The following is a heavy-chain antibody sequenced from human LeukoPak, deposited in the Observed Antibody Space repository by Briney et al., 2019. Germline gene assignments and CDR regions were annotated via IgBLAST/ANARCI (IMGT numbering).Heavy chain of an antibody. CDR3: ATLGYCSSTSCIYNYYYYGMDV. CDR2: VGGSGGTT. D-gene: IGHD2-2*01. J-gene: IGHJ6*04. V-gene: IGHV3-23*01. Sequence: GGPLALPCAASGFPFGSNPWSGAGRPPGRGWEWLPPVGGSGGTTYYADSVKGRFTISKDHSKNTLYLQMNSLRAEDTAVYYCATLGYCSSTSCIYNYYYYGMDVWGKGTTVTVSS. CDR1: GFPFGSNP.